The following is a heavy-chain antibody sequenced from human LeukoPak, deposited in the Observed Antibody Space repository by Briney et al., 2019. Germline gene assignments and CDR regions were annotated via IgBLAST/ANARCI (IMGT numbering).Heavy chain of an antibody. CDR2: IYYSGTA. CDR1: GGSISSGGYY. CDR3: VGYCTGDCAHPRPRWYFDY. J-gene: IGHJ4*02. V-gene: IGHV4-31*03. Sequence: SETLSLTCTVSGGSISSGGYYWSWIRQHPGKGLEWIGYIYYSGTAYYNPSLESRVTMSADTSKNQFSMTLRSVTAADTAVYYCVGYCTGDCAHPRPRWYFDYWGQGTLVSVSS. D-gene: IGHD2-8*02.